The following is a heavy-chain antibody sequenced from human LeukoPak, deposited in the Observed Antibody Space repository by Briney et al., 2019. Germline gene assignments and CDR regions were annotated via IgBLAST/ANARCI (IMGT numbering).Heavy chain of an antibody. J-gene: IGHJ5*02. CDR3: ASFIAAAGTGWFDP. Sequence: SQTLSLTCTVSGGSISSGGYYWSWIRQRPGKGLEWIGYIYYSGSTYYNPSLKSRVTISVDTSKNQFSLKLSSVTAADTAVYYCASFIAAAGTGWFDPWGQGTLVTVSS. CDR2: IYYSGST. V-gene: IGHV4-31*03. D-gene: IGHD6-13*01. CDR1: GGSISSGGYY.